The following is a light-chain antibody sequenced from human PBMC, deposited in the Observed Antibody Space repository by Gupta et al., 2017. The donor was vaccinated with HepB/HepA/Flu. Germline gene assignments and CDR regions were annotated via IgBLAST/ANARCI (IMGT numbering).Light chain of an antibody. V-gene: IGKV3-15*01. CDR1: QRVSSN. J-gene: IGKJ1*01. Sequence: EIVMTQSPATLSVSPGERATLSCRASQRVSSNLAWYQQKPGQAPRLLMYGASTRATGIPARFSGSGYGTEFTLTISSRQSEDFAVYYCQQYNNWPPWTFGQGTKVEIK. CDR2: GAS. CDR3: QQYNNWPPWT.